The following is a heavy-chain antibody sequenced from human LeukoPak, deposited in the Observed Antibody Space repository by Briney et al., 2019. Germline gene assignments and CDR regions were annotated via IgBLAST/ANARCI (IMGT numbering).Heavy chain of an antibody. D-gene: IGHD3-22*01. CDR1: GFTVSSNY. CDR2: IYSGGST. Sequence: GGSLRLSFAASGFTVSSNYMSWVRQAPGKGLEWVSVIYSGGSTYYADSVKGRFTISRHNSKNTLYLQMNSLRAEDTAVYYCARVLFSDYDSSGYYGYWGQGTLVTVSS. J-gene: IGHJ4*02. V-gene: IGHV3-53*04. CDR3: ARVLFSDYDSSGYYGY.